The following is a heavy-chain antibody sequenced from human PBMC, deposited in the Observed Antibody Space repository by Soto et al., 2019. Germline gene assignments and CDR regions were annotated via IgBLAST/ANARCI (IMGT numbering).Heavy chain of an antibody. CDR2: INHLTTT. J-gene: IGHJ4*02. V-gene: IGHV4-34*01. CDR1: GGSISSYF. Sequence: SETLSLTCSVSGGSISSYFKNWIRQAPGKGLEWIGEINHLTTTNYNPSLKSRVIISLDTPKNQFSLKLSSVTAADTAVYYCARGYDTALAPIFWGQGILVTVSS. CDR3: ARGYDTALAPIF. D-gene: IGHD5-18*01.